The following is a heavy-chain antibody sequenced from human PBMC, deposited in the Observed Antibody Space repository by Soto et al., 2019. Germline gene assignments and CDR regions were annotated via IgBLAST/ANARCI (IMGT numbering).Heavy chain of an antibody. V-gene: IGHV4-30-4*01. CDR1: GGSISSGDYY. Sequence: QVQLQESAPGLVKPSQTLSLTCTVSGGSISSGDYYWSWMRQPPGKGLECIGYIYYSGSNYYNPSLRSRVTLSVDTSKNQFSLKLSAVTAADTAVYYCPRGRTIDYWGHGTLVTVSS. J-gene: IGHJ4*01. CDR2: IYYSGSN. D-gene: IGHD2-2*01. CDR3: PRGRTIDY.